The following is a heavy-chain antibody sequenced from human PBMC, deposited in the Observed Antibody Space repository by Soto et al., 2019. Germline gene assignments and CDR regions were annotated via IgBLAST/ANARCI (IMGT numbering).Heavy chain of an antibody. CDR1: VASISGVY. CDR2: IHATGTT. J-gene: IGHJ5*02. Sequence: SEPLSLTCTVSVASISGVYWSWIRKSAGKGLEWIGRIHATGTTDYNPSLKSRVMMSVDTSKKQFSLKLRSVTAADTAVYYCVRDGTKTLRDWFDPWGQGISVTVSS. D-gene: IGHD1-1*01. V-gene: IGHV4-4*07. CDR3: VRDGTKTLRDWFDP.